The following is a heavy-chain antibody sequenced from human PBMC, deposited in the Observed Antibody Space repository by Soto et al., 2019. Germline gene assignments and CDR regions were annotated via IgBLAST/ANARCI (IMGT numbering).Heavy chain of an antibody. D-gene: IGHD2-15*01. CDR1: GDGVSSTSAA. J-gene: IGHJ6*02. CDR3: ARVHCSAGTCLDGLDF. CDR2: TYYRSKWYS. Sequence: PSQTLSLTCAISGDGVSSTSAAWSWIRQSPSRGLEWLGRTYYRSKWYSDYAVSVKSRITINPDTSKNQFSLQLNSVTPEDTAVYYCARVHCSAGTCLDGLDFWGQGTTVTVSS. V-gene: IGHV6-1*01.